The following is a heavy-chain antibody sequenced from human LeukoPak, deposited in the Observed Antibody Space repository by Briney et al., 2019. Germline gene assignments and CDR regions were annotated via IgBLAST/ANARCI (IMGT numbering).Heavy chain of an antibody. CDR3: ARRVRAFDWLLLPTYYFDY. CDR1: GGSVSSSSYY. D-gene: IGHD3-9*01. V-gene: IGHV4-39*07. CDR2: IYYSGST. Sequence: PSETLSLTCTVSGGSVSSSSYYWGWIRQPPGKGLEWIGSIYYSGSTYYNPSLKSRVTISVDTSKNQFSLKLSSVTAADTAVYYCARRVRAFDWLLLPTYYFDYWGQGTLVTVSS. J-gene: IGHJ4*02.